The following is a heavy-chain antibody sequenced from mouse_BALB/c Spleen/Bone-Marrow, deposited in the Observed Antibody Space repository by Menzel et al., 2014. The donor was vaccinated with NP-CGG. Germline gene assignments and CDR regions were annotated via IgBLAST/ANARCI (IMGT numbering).Heavy chain of an antibody. CDR3: VRHYYGYDFDY. Sequence: QVQLKESGPGLVAPSQCLSITCTVSGFSLTSYDISWIRQPPGKGLEWLGVIWTGGGTNYNSAFMSRLSISKDNSKSQVFLKMDSLQTDDTAIYYCVRHYYGYDFDYWGQGTTLTVSS. CDR1: GFSLTSYD. CDR2: IWTGGGT. J-gene: IGHJ2*01. V-gene: IGHV2-9-2*01. D-gene: IGHD1-2*01.